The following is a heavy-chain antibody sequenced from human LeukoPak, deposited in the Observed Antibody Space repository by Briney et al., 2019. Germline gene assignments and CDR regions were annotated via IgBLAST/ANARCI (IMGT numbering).Heavy chain of an antibody. CDR3: AKSSDSSGWYATFDY. V-gene: IGHV3-48*03. CDR2: ISSSGSTI. J-gene: IGHJ4*02. CDR1: GFTFSSYE. Sequence: GGSLRLSCAASGFTFSSYEMNWVRQAPGKGLEWVSYISSSGSTIYYADSVKGRFTISRDNAKNSLYLQMNSLRAEDTAVYYCAKSSDSSGWYATFDYWGQGALVTVSS. D-gene: IGHD6-19*01.